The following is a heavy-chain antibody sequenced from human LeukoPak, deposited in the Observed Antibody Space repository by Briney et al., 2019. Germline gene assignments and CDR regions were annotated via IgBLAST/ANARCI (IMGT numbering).Heavy chain of an antibody. CDR3: ARASITIFGVVSPLDY. CDR1: GYTFTGYY. V-gene: IGHV1-2*02. CDR2: INPNSGGT. Sequence: ASVKVSCKASGYTFTGYYMHWVRQAPGQGLEWMGWINPNSGGTNYAQKFQGRVTMTRDTSISTAYMELSRLTSDDPAVYYCARASITIFGVVSPLDYWGQGTLVTVSS. J-gene: IGHJ4*02. D-gene: IGHD3-3*01.